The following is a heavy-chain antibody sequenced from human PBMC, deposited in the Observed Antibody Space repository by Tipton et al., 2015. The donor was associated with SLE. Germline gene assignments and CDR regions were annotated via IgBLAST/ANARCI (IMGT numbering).Heavy chain of an antibody. D-gene: IGHD2-15*01. CDR3: ARVAQGALTVYSIDY. V-gene: IGHV4-59*12. J-gene: IGHJ4*02. CDR1: GGSISSFY. Sequence: TLSLTCSVSGGSISSFYWSWIRQTPGKRLEWIGSMYFSGNTYYNPFLRSRVTISVDTSKNQFSLKLSSVTAADTAVYYCARVAQGALTVYSIDYWGQGTLVTVSS. CDR2: MYFSGNT.